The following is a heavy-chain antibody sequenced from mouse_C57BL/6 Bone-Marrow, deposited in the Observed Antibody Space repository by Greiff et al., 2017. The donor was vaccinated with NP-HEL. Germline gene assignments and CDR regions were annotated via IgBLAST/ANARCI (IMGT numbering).Heavy chain of an antibody. Sequence: EVMLVESGAELVKPGASVKLSCTASGFNIKDYYMHWVKQRTEQGLEWIGRIDPEDGETKYVPKFQGKATITADTSSNTAYLQLSSLTSEDTAVYFCARSLYYYGSSYGFAYWGQGTLVTVSA. CDR2: IDPEDGET. J-gene: IGHJ3*01. CDR3: ARSLYYYGSSYGFAY. V-gene: IGHV14-2*01. D-gene: IGHD1-1*01. CDR1: GFNIKDYY.